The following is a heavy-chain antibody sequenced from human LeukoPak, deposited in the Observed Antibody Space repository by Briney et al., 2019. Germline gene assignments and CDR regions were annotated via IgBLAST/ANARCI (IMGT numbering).Heavy chain of an antibody. CDR3: ANSRESREVATPRISSEYFQH. Sequence: HPGGSLRLSCAASGFTFSSYGMHWVRQAPGKGLEWVAVISYDGSNKYYADSVKGRFTISRDNSKNTLYLQMNSLRAEDTAVYYCANSRESREVATPRISSEYFQHWGQGTLVTVSS. V-gene: IGHV3-30*18. CDR1: GFTFSSYG. J-gene: IGHJ1*01. D-gene: IGHD2-15*01. CDR2: ISYDGSNK.